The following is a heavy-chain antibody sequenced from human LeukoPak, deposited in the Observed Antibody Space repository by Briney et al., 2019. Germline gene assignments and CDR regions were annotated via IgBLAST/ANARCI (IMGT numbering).Heavy chain of an antibody. CDR1: GYTFTGYY. Sequence: ASVKVSCKASGYTFTGYYMRWVRQAPGQGLEWMGRINPNSGGTNYAQKFQGRVTMTRDTSISTAYMELSRLRSDDTAVYYCARDSLYCSSTSCYPDYWGQGTLVTVSS. CDR3: ARDSLYCSSTSCYPDY. V-gene: IGHV1-2*06. CDR2: INPNSGGT. D-gene: IGHD2-2*01. J-gene: IGHJ4*02.